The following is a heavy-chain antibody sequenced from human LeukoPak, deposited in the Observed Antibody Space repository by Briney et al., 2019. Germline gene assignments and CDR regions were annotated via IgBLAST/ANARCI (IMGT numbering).Heavy chain of an antibody. Sequence: GGSLRLSCAASGFTFSSYAMSWVRQAPGKGLEWVSAISGSGGSTYYADSVKGRFTISRDNSKNTLYLQMNSLRAEDTAVYYCAKDTMLWFGGDDAFDIWGQGTMVTVSS. J-gene: IGHJ3*02. CDR2: ISGSGGST. CDR1: GFTFSSYA. D-gene: IGHD3-10*01. CDR3: AKDTMLWFGGDDAFDI. V-gene: IGHV3-23*01.